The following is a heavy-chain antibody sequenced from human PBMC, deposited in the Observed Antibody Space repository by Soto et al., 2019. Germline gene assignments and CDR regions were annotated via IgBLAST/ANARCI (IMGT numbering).Heavy chain of an antibody. D-gene: IGHD2-21*02. CDR2: VSATGGST. J-gene: IGHJ5*02. CDR3: ARGKVTAFLNWFDP. Sequence: EVQLLESGGGLVQPGGSLRLSCAASGFTFNNYAMTWVRQAPGRGLEWLSAVSATGGSTYYADSVKGRFTISRDNSQDSLYLQMNSLRADDTAVYYCARGKVTAFLNWFDPWGQGTLVSVSS. CDR1: GFTFNNYA. V-gene: IGHV3-23*01.